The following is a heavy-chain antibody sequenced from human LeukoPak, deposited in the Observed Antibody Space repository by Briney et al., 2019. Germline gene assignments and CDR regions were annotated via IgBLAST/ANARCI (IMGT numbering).Heavy chain of an antibody. CDR2: INPSGGST. CDR1: GYTFTSYY. Sequence: ASVKVSCKASGYTFTSYYMHWVRQAPGQGLEWMGIINPSGGSTSYAQKFQGRATMTRDTSTSTVYMELSSLRSEDTAVYYCAREYQLPNFDYWGQGTLVTVSS. V-gene: IGHV1-46*01. CDR3: AREYQLPNFDY. D-gene: IGHD2-2*01. J-gene: IGHJ4*02.